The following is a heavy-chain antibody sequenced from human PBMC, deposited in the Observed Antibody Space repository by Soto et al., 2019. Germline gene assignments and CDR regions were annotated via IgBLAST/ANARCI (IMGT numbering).Heavy chain of an antibody. CDR1: GFTVSSNY. D-gene: IGHD6-13*01. CDR3: ARDSSSWPENYYYYYGMDV. CDR2: IYSGGST. Sequence: GGSLRLSCAASGFTVSSNYMSWVRQAPGKGLEWVSVIYSGGSTYYTDSVKGRFTISRDNSKNTLYLQMNSLRAEDTAVYYCARDSSSWPENYYYYYGMDVWGQGTTVTV. V-gene: IGHV3-53*01. J-gene: IGHJ6*02.